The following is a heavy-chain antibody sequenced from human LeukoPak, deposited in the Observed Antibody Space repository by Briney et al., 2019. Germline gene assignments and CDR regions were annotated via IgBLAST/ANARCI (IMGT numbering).Heavy chain of an antibody. CDR2: INPNSGGT. J-gene: IGHJ6*03. CDR3: ARGSELDYYYMDV. CDR1: GYTFTGYY. D-gene: IGHD3-10*01. V-gene: IGHV1-2*02. Sequence: ASVKVSCKASGYTFTGYYMHCVRQAPGQGLEWMGWINPNSGGTNYAQKFQGRVTMTRDTSISTAYMELSRLRSEDTAVYYCARGSELDYYYMDVWGKGTTVTVSS.